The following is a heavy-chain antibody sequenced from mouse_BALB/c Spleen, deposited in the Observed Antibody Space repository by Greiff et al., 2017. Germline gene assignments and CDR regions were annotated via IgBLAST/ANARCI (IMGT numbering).Heavy chain of an antibody. V-gene: IGHV1S81*02. CDR1: GYTFTSYW. CDR2: INPSNGRT. Sequence: QVQLQQPGAELVKPGASVKLSCKASGYTFTSYWMHWVKQRPGQGLEWIGEINPSNGRTNYNEKFKSKATLTVDKSSSTAYMQLSSLTSEDSAVYYCARLLGNYFDYWGQGTTLTVSS. CDR3: ARLLGNYFDY. D-gene: IGHD4-1*01. J-gene: IGHJ2*01.